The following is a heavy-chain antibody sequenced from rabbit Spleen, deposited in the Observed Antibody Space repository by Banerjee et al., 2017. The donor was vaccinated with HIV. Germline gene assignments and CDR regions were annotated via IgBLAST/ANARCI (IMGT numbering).Heavy chain of an antibody. Sequence: EQLEESGGGLVKPEGSLTLTCKASGVSFSDKDVMCWVRQARGKGLEWIACINTITGKSVYASWAKGRFTISKTSSTTVTLQMTSLTAADTATYFCARNGGMLNYELWGQGTLVTVS. D-gene: IGHD6-1*01. CDR2: INTITGKS. CDR3: ARNGGMLNYEL. V-gene: IGHV1S45*01. CDR1: GVSFSDKDV. J-gene: IGHJ4*01.